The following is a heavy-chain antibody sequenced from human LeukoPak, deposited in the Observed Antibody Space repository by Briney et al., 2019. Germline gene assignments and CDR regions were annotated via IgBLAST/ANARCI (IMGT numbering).Heavy chain of an antibody. CDR1: GFTFSSYG. D-gene: IGHD6-6*01. CDR2: ISYDGSNK. CDR3: AKEGSSKYYYYMDV. Sequence: GGSLRLSCAASGFTFSSYGMHWGRQAPGKRGERVAVISYDGSNKYYADSVKGRFTISRDNSKNTLYLQMNSLRAEDTAVYYCAKEGSSKYYYYMDVWGKGTTVTVSS. V-gene: IGHV3-30*18. J-gene: IGHJ6*03.